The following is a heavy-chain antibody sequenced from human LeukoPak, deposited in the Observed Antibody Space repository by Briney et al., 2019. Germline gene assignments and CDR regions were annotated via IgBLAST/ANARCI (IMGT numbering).Heavy chain of an antibody. Sequence: SQTLSLTCAISGESVSSNTAAWNWIRQSPSRGLEWLGRTYYRSRWYNEYAVSVKSRITIDPDTSKNQFSLQLSSVTPEDTAVYYCARDRWAFYSTRGYYFDSWGQGTLVTVSS. CDR2: TYYRSRWYN. J-gene: IGHJ4*02. CDR3: ARDRWAFYSTRGYYFDS. D-gene: IGHD6-13*01. CDR1: GESVSSNTAA. V-gene: IGHV6-1*01.